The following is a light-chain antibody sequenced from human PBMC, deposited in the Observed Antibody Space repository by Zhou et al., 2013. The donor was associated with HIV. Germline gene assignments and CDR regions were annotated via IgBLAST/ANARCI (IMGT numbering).Light chain of an antibody. J-gene: IGKJ1*01. CDR1: QSITSD. Sequence: IVMTQSPASLSVSPGERVTLSCRASQSITSDLAWYQKKPGQAPRLLIYGTSTRAAGIPDRFTGSGSGTDFTLTISRLEPEDFAVYFCQHYSYSPWSFGPGTKVEV. CDR2: GTS. V-gene: IGKV3-15*01. CDR3: QHYSYSPWS.